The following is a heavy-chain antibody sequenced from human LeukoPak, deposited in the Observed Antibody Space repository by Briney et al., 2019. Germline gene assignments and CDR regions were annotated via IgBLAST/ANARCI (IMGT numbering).Heavy chain of an antibody. D-gene: IGHD6-19*01. J-gene: IGHJ4*02. Sequence: GGSLRLSCAASGFTFSSYAMSWVRQAPGKGLEWVSAISGSGGSTYYADSVKGRFTISRDNSKNMLYLQMNSLRAEDTAVYYCAKDIAVAAICGYDYWGQGTLVTVSS. CDR2: ISGSGGST. CDR1: GFTFSSYA. CDR3: AKDIAVAAICGYDY. V-gene: IGHV3-23*01.